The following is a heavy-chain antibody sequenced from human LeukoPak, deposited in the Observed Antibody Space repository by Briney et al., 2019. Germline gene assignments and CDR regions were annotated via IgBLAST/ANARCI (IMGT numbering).Heavy chain of an antibody. V-gene: IGHV4-59*01. CDR3: ASYSSGSLGY. J-gene: IGHJ4*02. Sequence: PSETLSLTCTVSGGSISSYYWSWIRQPPGKGLEWIGYIYYSGSTNYNPSLKSRVTISVDTSKNQFSLKLSSVTAADTAVYCCASYSSGSLGYWGQGTLVTVSS. CDR1: GGSISSYY. CDR2: IYYSGST. D-gene: IGHD6-19*01.